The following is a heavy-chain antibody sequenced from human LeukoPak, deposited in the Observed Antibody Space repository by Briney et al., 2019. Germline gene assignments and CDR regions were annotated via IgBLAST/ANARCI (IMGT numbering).Heavy chain of an antibody. Sequence: GASVTVSFKASGGSFLSYPISWVRQAPGQGLEWMGEFTPIFATANYAQKFQGRVTISTDDSTGTAYMELSSLTSDDTAVYYCAKTLEMATVTHYFDYWGQACLVTV. CDR2: FTPIFATA. J-gene: IGHJ4*02. CDR1: GGSFLSYP. D-gene: IGHD5-24*01. CDR3: AKTLEMATVTHYFDY. V-gene: IGHV1-69*05.